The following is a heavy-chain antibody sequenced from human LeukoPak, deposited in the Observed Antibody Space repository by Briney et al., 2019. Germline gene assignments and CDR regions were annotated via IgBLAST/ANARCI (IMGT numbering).Heavy chain of an antibody. CDR2: MYYSGST. J-gene: IGHJ6*02. D-gene: IGHD6-19*01. CDR1: GGSISGYY. V-gene: IGHV4-59*01. Sequence: ASETLSLTCTVSGGSISGYYWSWIRQPPGKGLEWIGYMYYSGSTKYNPSLKSRVTISVDTSKNQFSLKLSSVTAADTAVYYCARQDSSGWSGYYYYGMDVWGQGTTVTVSS. CDR3: ARQDSSGWSGYYYYGMDV.